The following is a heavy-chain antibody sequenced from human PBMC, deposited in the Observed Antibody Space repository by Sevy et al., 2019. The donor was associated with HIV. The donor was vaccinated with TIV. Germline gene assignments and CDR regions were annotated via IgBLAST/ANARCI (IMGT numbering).Heavy chain of an antibody. CDR1: GFTFRSYG. V-gene: IGHV3-33*01. CDR3: ARGGYCTNNVCYGSIDY. CDR2: IWDNGSKK. D-gene: IGHD2-8*01. J-gene: IGHJ4*02. Sequence: GGSLRLSCAASGFTFRSYGMHWVRQAPGKGLEWVAVIWDNGSKKYYADSVKGRFTISSDNSKNTQYLQMNSLRAEDTAVYYCARGGYCTNNVCYGSIDYWGRGTLVTVSS.